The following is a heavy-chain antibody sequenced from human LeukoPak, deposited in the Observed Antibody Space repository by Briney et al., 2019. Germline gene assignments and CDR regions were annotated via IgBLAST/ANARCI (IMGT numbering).Heavy chain of an antibody. Sequence: ASVKVSCKTSGYVFINYYIHWVRLAPGQGLQWMGWINPKSGATNYAQSFQGRVALTTDTSISTAFMEQSNLRPDDTAIYFCARSVTYNWFDPWGQGTRVTVSS. CDR2: INPKSGAT. J-gene: IGHJ5*02. V-gene: IGHV1-2*02. CDR1: GYVFINYY. D-gene: IGHD2-21*02. CDR3: ARSVTYNWFDP.